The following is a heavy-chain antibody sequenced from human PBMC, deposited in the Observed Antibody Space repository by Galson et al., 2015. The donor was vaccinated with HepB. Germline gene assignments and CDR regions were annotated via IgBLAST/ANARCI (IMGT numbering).Heavy chain of an antibody. V-gene: IGHV4-39*07. CDR2: LYYGGST. Sequence: SETLSLTCTVTGGPISTRSTFWAWMRQPPGKGLEWIGSLYYGGSTYYNPSLKSRVTISVDTSRSRFSLNLKSVTAADTAIYYCARGCQIAARPFDYWGQGTLVTVSS. J-gene: IGHJ4*02. CDR1: GGPISTRSTF. CDR3: ARGCQIAARPFDY. D-gene: IGHD6-6*01.